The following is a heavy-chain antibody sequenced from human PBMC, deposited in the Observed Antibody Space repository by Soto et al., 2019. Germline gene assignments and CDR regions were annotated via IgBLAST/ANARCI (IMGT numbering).Heavy chain of an antibody. CDR3: AREDPADYYYYGMDV. J-gene: IGHJ6*02. V-gene: IGHV4-34*01. CDR1: GGSFSGYY. Sequence: SETLSLTCAVYGGSFSGYYWSWIRQPPGKGLEWIGNINYSGTTNYSPSLKSRVTISVDTSKNQFSLKLSSVTAADTALYYCAREDPADYYYYGMDVWGQGTTVTVSS. CDR2: INYSGTT.